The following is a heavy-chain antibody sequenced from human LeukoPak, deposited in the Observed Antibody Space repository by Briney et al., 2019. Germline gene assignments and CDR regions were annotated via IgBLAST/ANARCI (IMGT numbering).Heavy chain of an antibody. D-gene: IGHD4-17*01. CDR2: ISASAGNT. CDR3: AKGHGEFDP. CDR1: AFSFSNYA. Sequence: GGSLRLSCAASAFSFSNYAMYWVRQAPGKGLESVSAISASAGNTYYANSVKGRFTISRDNSKNTLFLQMNNLRAEDAAVYYCAKGHGEFDPWGQGTLVTVSS. V-gene: IGHV3-23*01. J-gene: IGHJ5*02.